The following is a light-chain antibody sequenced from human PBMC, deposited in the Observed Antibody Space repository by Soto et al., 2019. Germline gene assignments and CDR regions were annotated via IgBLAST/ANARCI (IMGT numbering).Light chain of an antibody. CDR1: QSVSSN. CDR3: QQYNNWPPWT. V-gene: IGKV3-15*01. Sequence: EIVMTQSPATLSVSPGERATLSCRASQSVSSNLAWYQQKPGQAPRLLIYGASTRATGIPARFSGSGSGTEFTLTISILQFEDFAVYYCQQYNNWPPWTFGQGTKVDIK. J-gene: IGKJ1*01. CDR2: GAS.